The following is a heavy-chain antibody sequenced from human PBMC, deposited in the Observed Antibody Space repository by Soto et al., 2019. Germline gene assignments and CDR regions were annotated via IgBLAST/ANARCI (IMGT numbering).Heavy chain of an antibody. CDR1: GGSFSGYY. J-gene: IGHJ5*02. V-gene: IGHV4-34*09. D-gene: IGHD3-22*01. CDR2: INHSGRT. Sequence: SETLSLTCAVYGGSFSGYYWTWIRQPPGTGLEWIGEINHSGRTYYNPSLKSRLTISLDSSENQFSLRLTSVTAADTAMYYRARARQYYDCELDPWGQGTLVTVSS. CDR3: ARARQYYDCELDP.